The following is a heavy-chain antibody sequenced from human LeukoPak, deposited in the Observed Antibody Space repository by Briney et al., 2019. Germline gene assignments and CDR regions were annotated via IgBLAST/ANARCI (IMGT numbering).Heavy chain of an antibody. Sequence: ASVKVSCKASGYTFTSDGISWVRQAPGQGLEWMAWISAYNGNTNYAQKLQGRLTLTTDTSTSTAYMELRSLRSDDTAVYYCARGGPRDIVVVPAAKKWFDPWGQGTLVTVSS. CDR1: GYTFTSDG. V-gene: IGHV1-18*01. J-gene: IGHJ5*02. CDR3: ARGGPRDIVVVPAAKKWFDP. CDR2: ISAYNGNT. D-gene: IGHD2-2*01.